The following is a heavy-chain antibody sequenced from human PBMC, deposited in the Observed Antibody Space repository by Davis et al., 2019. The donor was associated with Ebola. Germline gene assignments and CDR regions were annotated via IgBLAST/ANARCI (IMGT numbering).Heavy chain of an antibody. J-gene: IGHJ5*02. CDR1: GYTFTSYA. D-gene: IGHD6-6*01. V-gene: IGHV1-69*04. CDR3: ARDAEQLVLKGWFDP. CDR2: IIPILGIA. Sequence: SVKVSCTASGYTFTSYAISWVRQAPGQGLEWMGRIIPILGIANYAQRFQGRVTITADKSTSTAYMELSSLRSEDTAVYYCARDAEQLVLKGWFDPWGQGTLVTVSS.